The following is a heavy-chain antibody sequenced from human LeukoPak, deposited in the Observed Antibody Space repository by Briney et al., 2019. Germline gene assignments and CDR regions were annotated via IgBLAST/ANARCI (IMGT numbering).Heavy chain of an antibody. Sequence: GGSLRLSCAASGFTFSDYYMSWIRQAPGKGLEWVSYISSSGSTIYYADSVKGRFTISRDNAKNSLYLQMNSLRAEDTAVYYCATGYSSSWYLALGMDVWGQGTTVTVSS. J-gene: IGHJ6*02. CDR2: ISSSGSTI. D-gene: IGHD6-13*01. CDR1: GFTFSDYY. V-gene: IGHV3-11*04. CDR3: ATGYSSSWYLALGMDV.